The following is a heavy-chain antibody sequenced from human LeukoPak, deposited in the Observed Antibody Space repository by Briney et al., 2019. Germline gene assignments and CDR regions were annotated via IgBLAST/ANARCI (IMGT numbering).Heavy chain of an antibody. Sequence: SETLSLTCAVYGGSFSGYYWSWIRQPPGKGLEWIGEINHSGSTNYNPSLKSRVTISVDTSKNQFSLKLSSVTAADTAVYYCARDLPEQWLALGWFDPWGQGTLVTVSS. D-gene: IGHD6-19*01. CDR1: GGSFSGYY. J-gene: IGHJ5*02. CDR2: INHSGST. CDR3: ARDLPEQWLALGWFDP. V-gene: IGHV4-34*01.